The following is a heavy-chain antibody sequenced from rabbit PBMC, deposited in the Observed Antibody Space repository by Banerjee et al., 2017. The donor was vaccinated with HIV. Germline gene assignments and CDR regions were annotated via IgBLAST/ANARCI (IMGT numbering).Heavy chain of an antibody. Sequence: EESGGDLVKPEGSLTLTCTASGLDFSSSYWICWVRQAPGKGLEWIACIYAGSSGSAYYASWAKGRFTISKTSSTTVTLQLNSLTAADTATYFCARLLDGDTYFTLWGQGTLVTVS. D-gene: IGHD2-1*01. CDR3: ARLLDGDTYFTL. CDR2: IYAGSSGSA. CDR1: GLDFSSSYW. J-gene: IGHJ4*01. V-gene: IGHV1S45*01.